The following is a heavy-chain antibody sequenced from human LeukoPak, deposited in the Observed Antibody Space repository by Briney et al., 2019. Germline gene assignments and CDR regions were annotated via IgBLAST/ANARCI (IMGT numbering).Heavy chain of an antibody. CDR3: VRGYSFGPYGMDV. D-gene: IGHD2-15*01. CDR1: GFPFSSYA. CDR2: ISDSGGST. J-gene: IGHJ6*02. Sequence: GGSLRLSCSASGFPFSSYAMHWVRQAPGKGLEYVSAISDSGGSTYYADSVKGRFTISRDNSKNTLYLQMSSLGAGDTAVYFCVRGYSFGPYGMDVWGQGTTVTVSS. V-gene: IGHV3-64D*09.